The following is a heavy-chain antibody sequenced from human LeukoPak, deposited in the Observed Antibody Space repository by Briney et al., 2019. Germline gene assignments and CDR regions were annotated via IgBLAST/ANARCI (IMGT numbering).Heavy chain of an antibody. J-gene: IGHJ4*02. CDR2: IRYDGSYK. Sequence: PGGSLRLSCAASGFTFSSYGMHWVRQAPGKGLEWVAFIRYDGSYKYYADSVKGRFTISRDNSKNTLYLQMNSLRPEDTAVYYCAKDGDVEQWLVRAFDYWGQGTLVTVSS. D-gene: IGHD6-19*01. V-gene: IGHV3-30*02. CDR1: GFTFSSYG. CDR3: AKDGDVEQWLVRAFDY.